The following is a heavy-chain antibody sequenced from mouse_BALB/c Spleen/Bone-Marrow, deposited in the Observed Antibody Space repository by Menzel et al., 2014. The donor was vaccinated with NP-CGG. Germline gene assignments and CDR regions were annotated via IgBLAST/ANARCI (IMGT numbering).Heavy chain of an antibody. CDR1: GFTFSDYY. V-gene: IGHV5-12*02. CDR3: ARPLYDGYYVAY. CDR2: ISNGGGST. J-gene: IGHJ3*01. D-gene: IGHD2-3*01. Sequence: EVKVEESGGGLVQPGGSLKLSCATPGFTFSDYYMYWVRQTPEKRLEWVAYISNGGGSTYYPDTVKGRFTISRDNAKNTLYLQMSRLKSEDTAMYYCARPLYDGYYVAYWGQGTLVTVSA.